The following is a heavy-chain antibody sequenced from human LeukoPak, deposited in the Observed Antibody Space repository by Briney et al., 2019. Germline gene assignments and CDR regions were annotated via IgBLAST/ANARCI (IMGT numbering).Heavy chain of an antibody. CDR3: ATPKYTNGPLNY. J-gene: IGHJ4*02. CDR1: GFIVSNNY. V-gene: IGHV3-53*01. CDR2: LYNTGDT. D-gene: IGHD2-8*01. Sequence: PGGSLRLSCAASGFIVSNNYMSWVRHVHGKGLEWVSVLYNTGDTYYADSVKGRFTISRDNSKNTLYLQMSSLRTEDTAVYYCATPKYTNGPLNYWGQGTLVTVSS.